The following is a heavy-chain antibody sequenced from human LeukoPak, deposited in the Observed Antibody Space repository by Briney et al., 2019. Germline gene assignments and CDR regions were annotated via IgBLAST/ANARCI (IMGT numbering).Heavy chain of an antibody. D-gene: IGHD3-10*01. J-gene: IGHJ3*02. CDR1: IGSISSQPDY. V-gene: IGHV4-39*01. Sequence: SGTLSLTCTVSIGSISSQPDYWVWIRQTPGQGLEWIASIYYRGHTFYNPPLKSRITISVDTSKNQMSLWLNSVTAADTAVYYCAKQRAYRGEWAFDIWGQGTRVIVS. CDR3: AKQRAYRGEWAFDI. CDR2: IYYRGHT.